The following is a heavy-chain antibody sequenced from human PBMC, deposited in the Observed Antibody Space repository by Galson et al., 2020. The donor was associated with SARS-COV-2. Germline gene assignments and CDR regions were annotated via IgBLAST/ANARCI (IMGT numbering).Heavy chain of an antibody. CDR1: GGSISSGVYY. V-gene: IGHV4-30-4*01. CDR3: ARAVWPSLFYTSFLDN. D-gene: IGHD2-2*01. CDR2: IYYSGST. Sequence: SETLSLTCTVSGGSISSGVYYWSWIRQPPGKGLEWIGYIYYSGSTYYNPSLKSRVTISIDKSKNQFSLKLVSVTAADTAVYYCARAVWPSLFYTSFLDNWGQGTLVTVSS. J-gene: IGHJ4*02.